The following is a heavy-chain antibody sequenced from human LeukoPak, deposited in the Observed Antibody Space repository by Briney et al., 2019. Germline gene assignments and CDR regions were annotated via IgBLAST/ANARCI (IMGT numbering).Heavy chain of an antibody. J-gene: IGHJ6*03. CDR3: AKPAYAGYYYYMDV. V-gene: IGHV3-23*01. Sequence: GGSLRLSCGASGFTFNSYAMSWVRQAPGKGLEWVSVISGSGGRTYYADSVKGRFTISRDNSKNTLYLQMNSLRVEDTAVYYCAKPAYAGYYYYMDVWGKGATVTVSS. CDR1: GFTFNSYA. D-gene: IGHD3-16*01. CDR2: ISGSGGRT.